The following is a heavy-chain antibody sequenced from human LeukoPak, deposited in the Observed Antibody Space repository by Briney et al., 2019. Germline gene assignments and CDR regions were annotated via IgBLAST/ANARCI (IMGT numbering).Heavy chain of an antibody. CDR3: ARDPHLWMHLWSLGYFDC. J-gene: IGHJ4*02. V-gene: IGHV3-30*01. CDR2: VSFDGGGK. D-gene: IGHD5-18*01. CDR1: GFTFNSYG. Sequence: PGGSLRLSCAASGFTFNSYGMHWVRQAPGKGLEWVAVVSFDGGGKYYADSVKGRFTISRDNSKSTVYLQMNSLRHEDTAVYYCARDPHLWMHLWSLGYFDCWGLGTQVTVSS.